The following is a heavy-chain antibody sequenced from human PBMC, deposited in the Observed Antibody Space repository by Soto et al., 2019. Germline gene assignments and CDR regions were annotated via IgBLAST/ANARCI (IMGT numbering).Heavy chain of an antibody. CDR3: ARVVSSSRYGMMDY. D-gene: IGHD6-13*01. CDR2: ISYDGSNK. CDR1: GFTFSSYA. V-gene: IGHV3-30-3*01. J-gene: IGHJ4*02. Sequence: QVQLVESGGGVVQPGRSLRLSCAASGFTFSSYAMHWVRQAPAKGLEWVAVISYDGSNKYYADSGKGRFTISRDNSKNTLYLQMNSLRAEDTAVYYCARVVSSSRYGMMDYWGQGTLVTVSS.